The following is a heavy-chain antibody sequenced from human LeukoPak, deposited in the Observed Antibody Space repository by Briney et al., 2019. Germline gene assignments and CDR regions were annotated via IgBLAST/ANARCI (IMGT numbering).Heavy chain of an antibody. Sequence: ASVKVSCKASGYTFTGYYMHWVRQAPGQGLEWMGWINPNSGGTNYAQEFQGRVTMTRDTSISTAYMELSRLRSDDTAVYYCARAPTYYYDSSGYYSFDYWGQGTLVTVCS. CDR1: GYTFTGYY. V-gene: IGHV1-2*02. CDR2: INPNSGGT. CDR3: ARAPTYYYDSSGYYSFDY. J-gene: IGHJ4*02. D-gene: IGHD3-22*01.